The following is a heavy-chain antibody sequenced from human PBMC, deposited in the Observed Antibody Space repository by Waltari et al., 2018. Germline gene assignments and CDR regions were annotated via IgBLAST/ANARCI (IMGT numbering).Heavy chain of an antibody. CDR1: GGSISSSSYY. Sequence: QLQLQESGPGLVKPSETLSLTCTVSGGSISSSSYYWGWIRQPPGKGLEWIGSIYYRGRPYSTPSRKSRVTISVDTSKNQFSLKLSSVTAADTAVYYCARGPRPVRGVGDYWGQGTLVTVSS. J-gene: IGHJ4*02. CDR3: ARGPRPVRGVGDY. CDR2: IYYRGRP. V-gene: IGHV4-39*07. D-gene: IGHD3-10*01.